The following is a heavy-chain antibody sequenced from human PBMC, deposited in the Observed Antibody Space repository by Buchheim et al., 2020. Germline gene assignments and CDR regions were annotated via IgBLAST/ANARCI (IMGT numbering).Heavy chain of an antibody. V-gene: IGHV1-69*01. J-gene: IGHJ6*02. Sequence: QVQLVQSGAEMKKPGSSVKLSCKPSGGSFSSFAFYWVRQAPGQGLEWMGGIIPFFRTANYAQQFKGRVSISADDSTRTVYMELSSLKSEDTAMYYCVRRPRIADNFFGMDVWGQGTT. CDR3: VRRPRIADNFFGMDV. D-gene: IGHD2-15*01. CDR2: IIPFFRTA. CDR1: GGSFSSFA.